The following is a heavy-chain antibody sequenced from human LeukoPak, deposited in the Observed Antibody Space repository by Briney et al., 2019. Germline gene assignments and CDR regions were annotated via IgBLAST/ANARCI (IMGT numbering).Heavy chain of an antibody. V-gene: IGHV4-39*07. D-gene: IGHD4-23*01. CDR1: GGSISSSSYY. CDR2: IYYSGST. J-gene: IGHJ4*02. CDR3: ARVSFYGGNSGEDFDY. Sequence: SETLSLTCTVSGGSISSSSYYWGWIRQPPGKGLEWIGSIYYSGSTYYNPSLKSRVTISVDTSKNQFSLKLSSVTAADTAVYYCARVSFYGGNSGEDFDYWGQGTLVTVSS.